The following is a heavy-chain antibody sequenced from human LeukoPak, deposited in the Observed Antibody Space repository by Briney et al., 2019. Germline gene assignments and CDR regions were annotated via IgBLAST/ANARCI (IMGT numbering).Heavy chain of an antibody. J-gene: IGHJ4*02. V-gene: IGHV4-39*01. CDR2: IYYSGST. CDR3: ASFRPRYFDC. D-gene: IGHD3-9*01. CDR1: GGSISSSSYY. Sequence: SETLSLTCTVSGGSISSSSYYWGWIRQPPGTGLEWIGSIYYSGSTYYNPSLKSRVTISVDTSKNQFSLKLSSVTAADTAVYYCASFRPRYFDCWGQGTLVTVSS.